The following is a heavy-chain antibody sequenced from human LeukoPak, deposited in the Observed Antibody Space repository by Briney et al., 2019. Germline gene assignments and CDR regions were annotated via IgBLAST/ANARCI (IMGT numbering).Heavy chain of an antibody. Sequence: GGSLRLSCAASGFTFSNYWMHWVRQAPGKGLVWVSRISPDGSSTSYGDSVKGRFTISRDNAKNTVYLQMNSLRAEDTAVYYCIRSRSGCYGYFDYWGQGTLATVSS. J-gene: IGHJ4*02. D-gene: IGHD3-10*01. CDR2: ISPDGSST. CDR1: GFTFSNYW. V-gene: IGHV3-74*01. CDR3: IRSRSGCYGYFDY.